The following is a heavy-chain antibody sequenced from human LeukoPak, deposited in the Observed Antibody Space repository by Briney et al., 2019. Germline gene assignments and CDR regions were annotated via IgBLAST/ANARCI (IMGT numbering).Heavy chain of an antibody. CDR1: GGSFIRYA. CDR2: IIPIFGTA. D-gene: IGHD3-22*01. CDR3: ARGSGETGGYYYVY. J-gene: IGHJ4*02. V-gene: IGHV1-69*01. Sequence: SVKVSCKASGGSFIRYAISWVRQAPGQGLEWMGGIIPIFGTANYAQKFQGRVTITADESTRTAYMELRTLRSEDTAIYYCARGSGETGGYYYVYWGRGTPVTVSS.